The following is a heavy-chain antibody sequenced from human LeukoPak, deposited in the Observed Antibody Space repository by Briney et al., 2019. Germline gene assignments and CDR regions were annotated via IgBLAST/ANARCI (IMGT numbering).Heavy chain of an antibody. V-gene: IGHV3-48*03. CDR2: ISSSGSTI. CDR3: AREGCSSTSCYDY. CDR1: GFTFSSYE. Sequence: PGGSLRLSCAASGFTFSSYEVNWVRQAPGKGLEWVSYISSSGSTIYYADSVKGRFTISRDNAKNSLYLKMNSLRAEDTAVYYCAREGCSSTSCYDYWGQGTLVTVSS. D-gene: IGHD2-2*01. J-gene: IGHJ4*02.